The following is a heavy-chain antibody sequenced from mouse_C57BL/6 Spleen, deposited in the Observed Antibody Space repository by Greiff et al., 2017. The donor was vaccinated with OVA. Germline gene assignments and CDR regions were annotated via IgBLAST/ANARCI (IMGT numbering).Heavy chain of an antibody. Sequence: DVQLVESGPELVKPGASVKMSCKASGYTFTDYNLHWVKQSHGKSLEWIGYINPNNGGTSYNQKFKGKATLTVNKSSSTAYMELRSLTSEDSAVYYCARGYYGSRPLFDYWGQGTTLTVSS. CDR2: INPNNGGT. J-gene: IGHJ2*01. CDR3: ARGYYGSRPLFDY. CDR1: GYTFTDYN. D-gene: IGHD1-1*01. V-gene: IGHV1-22*01.